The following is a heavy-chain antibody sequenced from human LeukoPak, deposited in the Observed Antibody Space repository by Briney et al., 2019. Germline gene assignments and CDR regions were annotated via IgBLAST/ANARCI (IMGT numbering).Heavy chain of an antibody. CDR1: GGTFSGYY. V-gene: IGHV4-34*01. J-gene: IGHJ5*02. D-gene: IGHD2-2*02. CDR3: ARIQLGYCSSTSCYNLPGVRLDP. Sequence: PSETLSLTCAVYGGTFSGYYWSWIRQPPGKGLEWIGEINHSGSTNYNPSLKSRVTISVDTSKNQFSLKLSSVTAADTAVYYCARIQLGYCSSTSCYNLPGVRLDPWGQGTLVTVSS. CDR2: INHSGST.